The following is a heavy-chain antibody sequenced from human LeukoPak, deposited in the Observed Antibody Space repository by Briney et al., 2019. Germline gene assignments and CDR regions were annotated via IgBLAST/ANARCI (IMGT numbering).Heavy chain of an antibody. Sequence: GRSLRLSCAASGFSFRNYGMYWVRQAPGKGLEWVAVIYYDGSNKYYADSVKGRYTISRDNSKNTLYLQMNSLRVEDTAVYYCAKGSVYYDILTGYFNDYYYYGMDVWGQGTTVTVSS. CDR2: IYYDGSNK. V-gene: IGHV3-33*06. CDR3: AKGSVYYDILTGYFNDYYYYGMDV. D-gene: IGHD3-9*01. CDR1: GFSFRNYG. J-gene: IGHJ6*02.